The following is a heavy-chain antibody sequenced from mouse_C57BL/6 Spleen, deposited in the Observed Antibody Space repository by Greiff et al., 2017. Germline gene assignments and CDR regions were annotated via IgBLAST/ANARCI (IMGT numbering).Heavy chain of an antibody. J-gene: IGHJ1*03. CDR1: GYTFTDYY. CDR2: IYPGSGNT. D-gene: IGHD2-5*01. Sequence: QVQLQQSGAELVRPGASVKLSCKASGYTFTDYYINWVKQRPGQGLEWIARIYPGSGNTYYNEKFKGKATLTAEKSSSTAYMQLSSLTSEDSAVYFCARGAYYSNYSWYFDVWGTGTTVTVSS. V-gene: IGHV1-76*01. CDR3: ARGAYYSNYSWYFDV.